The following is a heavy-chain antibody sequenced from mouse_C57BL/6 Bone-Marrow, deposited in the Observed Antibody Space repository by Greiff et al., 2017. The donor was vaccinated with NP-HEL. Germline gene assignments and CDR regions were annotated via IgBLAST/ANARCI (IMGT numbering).Heavy chain of an antibody. CDR2: ISYDGSN. D-gene: IGHD1-1*02. CDR3: ARDRVARLDY. CDR1: GYSITSGYY. J-gene: IGHJ2*01. V-gene: IGHV3-6*01. Sequence: EVHLVESGPGLVKPSQSLSLTCSVTGYSITSGYYWNWIRQFPGNKLEWMGYISYDGSNNYNPSLKNRISITRDTSKNQFFLKLNSVTTEDTATYYCARDRVARLDYWGQGTTLTVSS.